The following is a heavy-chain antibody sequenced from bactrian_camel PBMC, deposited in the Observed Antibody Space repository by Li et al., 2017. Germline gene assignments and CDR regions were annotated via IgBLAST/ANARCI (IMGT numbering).Heavy chain of an antibody. Sequence: HVQLVESGGGLVQPGGSLTLSCTGSGFTFSSYYMIWVRQAPGKGLEWVSSIYRYGSNTYYADFVKGRFTISRDTAKNTVHLQMNSLKSEDTARYYCATSYGLAREYNYWGQGTQVTVS. CDR3: ATSYGLAREYNY. J-gene: IGHJ4*01. V-gene: IGHV3-2*01. D-gene: IGHD1*01. CDR2: IYRYGSNT. CDR1: GFTFSSYY.